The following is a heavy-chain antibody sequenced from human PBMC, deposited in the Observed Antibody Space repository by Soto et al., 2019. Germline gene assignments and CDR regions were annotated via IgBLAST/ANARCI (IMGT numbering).Heavy chain of an antibody. CDR2: ISKDGSRK. V-gene: IGHV3-30*18. CDR1: GFMFSGFG. D-gene: IGHD3-10*01. Sequence: QVQLVESGGGAVQPGRSLRLSCAASGFMFSGFGMHWVRQAPGKGLQWVAGISKDGSRKYYVDSVEGRFTISRDNSRKTLYLQMNSLRAEDTAVYFCANPSGYYFGLGGHDEASDMWGQGTVVTVFS. J-gene: IGHJ3*02. CDR3: ANPSGYYFGLGGHDEASDM.